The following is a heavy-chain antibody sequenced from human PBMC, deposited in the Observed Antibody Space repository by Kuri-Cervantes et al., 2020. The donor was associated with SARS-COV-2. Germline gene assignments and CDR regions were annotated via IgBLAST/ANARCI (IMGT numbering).Heavy chain of an antibody. Sequence: ASVKVSCKASGYTFTSYGISWVRQAPGKGLEWMGGFDPEDGETIYAQKFQGRVTMTEDTSTDTAYMELSSLRSEDTAVYYCATGIGYCSGGSCYNYYYGMDVWGQGTTVTVSS. CDR3: ATGIGYCSGGSCYNYYYGMDV. D-gene: IGHD2-15*01. J-gene: IGHJ6*02. CDR1: GYTFTSYG. V-gene: IGHV1-24*01. CDR2: FDPEDGET.